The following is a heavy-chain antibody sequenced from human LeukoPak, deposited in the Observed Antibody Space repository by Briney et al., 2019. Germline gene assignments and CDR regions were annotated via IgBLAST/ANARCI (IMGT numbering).Heavy chain of an antibody. D-gene: IGHD5-12*01. CDR1: GSIFTSYW. J-gene: IGHJ4*02. V-gene: IGHV5-51*01. CDR2: IYPGDSDT. CDR3: ARRISGYDPYYFDY. Sequence: GASLKISCKGSGSIFTSYWIGWVRQLPGKGLEWMGIIYPGDSDTRYSPSFQGQVTISADKSISTAYLQWSSLKASDTAMYYCARRISGYDPYYFDYWGQGTLVTVSS.